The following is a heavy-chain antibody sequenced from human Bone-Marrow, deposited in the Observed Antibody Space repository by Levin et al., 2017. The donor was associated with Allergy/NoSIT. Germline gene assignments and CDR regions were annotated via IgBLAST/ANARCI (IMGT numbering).Heavy chain of an antibody. D-gene: IGHD6-13*01. CDR2: IIPIFGTA. Sequence: SVKVSCKASGGTFSSYAISWVRQAPGQGLEWMGGIIPIFGTANYAQKFQGRVTITADKSTSTAYMELSSLRSEDTAVYYCARDTYAYSSPDNWFDPWGQGTLVTVSS. V-gene: IGHV1-69*06. CDR1: GGTFSSYA. J-gene: IGHJ5*02. CDR3: ARDTYAYSSPDNWFDP.